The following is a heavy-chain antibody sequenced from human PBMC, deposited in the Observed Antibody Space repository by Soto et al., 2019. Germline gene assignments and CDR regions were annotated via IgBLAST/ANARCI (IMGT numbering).Heavy chain of an antibody. CDR3: ARSPDYGDFDY. Sequence: SETLSLTCAVYGGSFSGYYWSWIRQPPGKGLEWIGEINHSGSTNYNPSLKSRVTISVYTSKNQFSLKLSSVTAADTAVYYCARSPDYGDFDYWGQGTLVTVSS. J-gene: IGHJ4*02. V-gene: IGHV4-34*01. CDR1: GGSFSGYY. CDR2: INHSGST. D-gene: IGHD4-17*01.